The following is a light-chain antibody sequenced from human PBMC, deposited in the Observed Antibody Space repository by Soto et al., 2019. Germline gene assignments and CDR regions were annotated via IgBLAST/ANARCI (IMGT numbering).Light chain of an antibody. J-gene: IGKJ1*01. V-gene: IGKV1-39*01. CDR1: QSINSY. Sequence: DLQMTQSPSSLSASVGDRVTITCRASQSINSYLNWYQQKPGKAPKLLIYAASSLQSGVPSRFSGSGSVTDFTLTISSLQPEDFATYYCQQSYSTPPWTFGQGTKVEIK. CDR3: QQSYSTPPWT. CDR2: AAS.